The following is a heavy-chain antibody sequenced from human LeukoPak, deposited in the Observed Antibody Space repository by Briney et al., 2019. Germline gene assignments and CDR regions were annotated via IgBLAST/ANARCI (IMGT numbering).Heavy chain of an antibody. CDR3: ARESHYYYDSSGYIGGFDP. Sequence: GGSLRLSCAVSGFTFSSYAMSWVRQAPGKGLEWVSSISSSGGSTYYADSVKGRFTISRDNSKNTLYVQMNSLRAEDTAVYYCARESHYYYDSSGYIGGFDPWGREPWSPSPQ. CDR1: GFTFSSYA. CDR2: ISSSGGST. J-gene: IGHJ5*02. V-gene: IGHV3-23*01. D-gene: IGHD3-22*01.